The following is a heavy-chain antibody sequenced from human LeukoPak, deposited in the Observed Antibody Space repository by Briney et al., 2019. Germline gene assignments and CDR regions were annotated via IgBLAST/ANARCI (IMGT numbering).Heavy chain of an antibody. CDR3: ARVPGYYYYVMDV. Sequence: GGSLRLSCAASGFTFSSYAMSWVRQAPGKGLEWVSAISGSGGSTYYADSVKGRFTISRDNSKNTLYLQMNSLRAEDTAVYYCARVPGYYYYVMDVWGQGTTVTVSS. V-gene: IGHV3-23*01. CDR1: GFTFSSYA. J-gene: IGHJ6*02. CDR2: ISGSGGST.